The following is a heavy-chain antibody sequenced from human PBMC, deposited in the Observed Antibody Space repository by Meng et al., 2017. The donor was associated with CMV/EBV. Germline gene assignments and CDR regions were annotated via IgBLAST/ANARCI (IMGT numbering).Heavy chain of an antibody. V-gene: IGHV1-2*02. D-gene: IGHD6-13*01. J-gene: IGHJ4*02. CDR2: INPNSGGT. CDR1: GYTFTGYY. Sequence: ASVTVSCKASGYTFTGYYMHWVRQAPGQGLEWMGWINPNSGGTNYAQKFQGRVTMTRDTSISTAYMELSRLRSDDTAVYYCARGNLRREQQLGYWGQGTLVTVSS. CDR3: ARGNLRREQQLGY.